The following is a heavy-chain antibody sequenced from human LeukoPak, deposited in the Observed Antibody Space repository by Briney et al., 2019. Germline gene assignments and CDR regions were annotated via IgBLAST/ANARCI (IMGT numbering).Heavy chain of an antibody. CDR1: GFTFSSYW. D-gene: IGHD1-26*01. CDR3: AREVGATTSLESGWFDP. J-gene: IGHJ5*02. CDR2: INTDGSSI. V-gene: IGHV3-74*01. Sequence: GGSLRLSCAASGFTFSSYWMHWVRQAPGKGLVWVSRINTDGSSIRHADSVKGRFTISRDNAKNTLYLQMNSLRAEDTAVYYCAREVGATTSLESGWFDPWGQGTLVTVSS.